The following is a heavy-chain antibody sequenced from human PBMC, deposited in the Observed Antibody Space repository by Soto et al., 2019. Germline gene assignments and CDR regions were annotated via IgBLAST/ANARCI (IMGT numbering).Heavy chain of an antibody. D-gene: IGHD5-12*01. Sequence: SETLCLTSAGSGGSFRGCDWSGSRQPPGKGLEWIGEINHSGSTNYNPSLKSRVTISVDTSKNQFSLKLSSVTAADTAVYYCACSEDSGCDYRDFFDYWGQGT. CDR1: GGSFRGCD. V-gene: IGHV4-34*01. CDR2: INHSGST. J-gene: IGHJ4*02. CDR3: ACSEDSGCDYRDFFDY.